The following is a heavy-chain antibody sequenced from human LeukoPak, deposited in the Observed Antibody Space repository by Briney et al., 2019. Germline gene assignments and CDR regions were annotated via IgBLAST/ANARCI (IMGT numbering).Heavy chain of an antibody. D-gene: IGHD2-2*01. V-gene: IGHV3-23*01. CDR1: GFTFDDYA. Sequence: GGSLRLSCAASGFTFDDYAMSWVRQAPGRGLEWVSGITSSSSGTYYADSVKGRFTISRDNFKKTLYLQMNSLRAEDTAVYYCAKGLSTSYYSDFDYWGQGTLVTVSS. CDR2: ITSSSSGT. CDR3: AKGLSTSYYSDFDY. J-gene: IGHJ4*02.